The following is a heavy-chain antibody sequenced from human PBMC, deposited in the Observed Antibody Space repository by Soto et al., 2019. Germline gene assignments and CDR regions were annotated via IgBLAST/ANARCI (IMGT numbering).Heavy chain of an antibody. J-gene: IGHJ6*02. CDR2: IYYSGST. V-gene: IGHV4-39*01. CDR1: GGSISSSSYY. CDR3: ARQEYGDNFYYGMDV. Sequence: SETLYRTCTVSGGSISSSSYYWGWIRQPPWKWLEWIGFIYYSGSTYYNPSLKSRVTISVDTSKNELSLKLRYVSAADTAVYYCARQEYGDNFYYGMDVWAQATTVTDSS. D-gene: IGHD4-17*01.